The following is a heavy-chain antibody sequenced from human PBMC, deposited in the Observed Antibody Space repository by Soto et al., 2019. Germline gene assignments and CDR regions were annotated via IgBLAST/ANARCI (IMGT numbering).Heavy chain of an antibody. J-gene: IGHJ5*02. D-gene: IGHD2-15*01. CDR2: IYYSGST. CDR1: GGSISSSSYY. CDR3: ARRLGYCSGGSCYWWVNWFDP. V-gene: IGHV4-39*01. Sequence: QLQLQESGPGLVKPSETLSLTCTVSGGSISSSSYYWGWIRQPPGKGLEWIGSIYYSGSTYYNPYLKSRVSICVDTYKNQFSPKLSSVTAADTAVYYCARRLGYCSGGSCYWWVNWFDPWGQGTLVTVSS.